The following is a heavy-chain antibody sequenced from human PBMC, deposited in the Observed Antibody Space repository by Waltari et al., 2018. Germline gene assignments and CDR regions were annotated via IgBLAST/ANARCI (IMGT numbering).Heavy chain of an antibody. CDR1: GYSISSGYY. CDR3: AKNGGYDFWSGYLPYYYYYYMDV. V-gene: IGHV4-38-2*01. Sequence: QVQLQESGPGLVKPSETLSLTCAVSGYSISSGYYWGWIRQPPGKGLEWIGSIYHSGSTYYSPSLKSRVTISVDTSKNQFSLKLSSVTAADTAVYYCAKNGGYDFWSGYLPYYYYYYMDVWGKGTTVTVSS. D-gene: IGHD3-3*01. J-gene: IGHJ6*03. CDR2: IYHSGST.